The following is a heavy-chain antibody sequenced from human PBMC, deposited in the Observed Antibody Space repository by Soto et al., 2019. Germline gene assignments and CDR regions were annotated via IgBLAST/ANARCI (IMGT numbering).Heavy chain of an antibody. CDR2: LNSDGSTT. CDR1: GFTFSETW. D-gene: IGHD1-7*01. Sequence: GGSLRLSCAASGFTFSETWMHWVRQAPGKGLVWVARLNSDGSTTDHADSVKGRFSISRDNAKNTLYLQMNSLSVEDTAVYYYATAGNYRFDYWGQGTLVTVSS. CDR3: ATAGNYRFDY. J-gene: IGHJ4*02. V-gene: IGHV3-74*01.